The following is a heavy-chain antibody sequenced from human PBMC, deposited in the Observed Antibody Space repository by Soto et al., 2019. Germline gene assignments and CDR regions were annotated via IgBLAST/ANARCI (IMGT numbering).Heavy chain of an antibody. D-gene: IGHD3-22*01. CDR2: ISGSGSTI. CDR3: AKVFYYYDSSGYYYFDY. Sequence: HPGGSLRLSCAASGFTFSSYAVSWVRQAPGKGPEWIPSISGSGSTIYYADSVKGRFTISRDNSKNTLYLQMSSLRAEDTAVYYCAKVFYYYDSSGYYYFDYWGQGTLVTVSS. CDR1: GFTFSSYA. V-gene: IGHV3-23*01. J-gene: IGHJ4*02.